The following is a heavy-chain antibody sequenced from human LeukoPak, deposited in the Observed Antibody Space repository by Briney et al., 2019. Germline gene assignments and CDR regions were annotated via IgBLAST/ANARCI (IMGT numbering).Heavy chain of an antibody. V-gene: IGHV4-59*11. D-gene: IGHD5-24*01. CDR2: YTGDASYNPT. CDR1: GGSFSSHY. CDR3: ARAELATISFDY. J-gene: IGHJ4*02. Sequence: SETLSLTCTVSGGSFSSHYWTWIRHPPGKALEWIGYYTGDASYNPTKYNPFLRSRATISLDTSTNQFSLKLSSVTAADTAVYYCARAELATISFDYWGQGTLVPV.